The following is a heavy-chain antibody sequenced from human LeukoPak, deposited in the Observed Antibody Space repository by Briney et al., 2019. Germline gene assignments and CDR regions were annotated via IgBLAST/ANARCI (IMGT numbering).Heavy chain of an antibody. V-gene: IGHV3-49*04. CDR2: IRSKAYGGTT. Sequence: RVSCKASGYTFINYGLSWVRQAPGKGLEWVGFIRSKAYGGTTEYAASVKGRFTISRDDSKSIAYLQMNSLKTEDTAVYYCTRVTMIVVVITEYYFDYWGQGTLVTVSS. CDR3: TRVTMIVVVITEYYFDY. D-gene: IGHD3-22*01. CDR1: GYTFINYG. J-gene: IGHJ4*02.